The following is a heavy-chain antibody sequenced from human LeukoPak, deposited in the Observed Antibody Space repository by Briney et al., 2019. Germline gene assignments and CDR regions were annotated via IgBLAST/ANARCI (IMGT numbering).Heavy chain of an antibody. Sequence: GGSLRLSCAASGFTFINYGMHWVRQAPGKGLEWVAFIRYDGSNQYYADSVKGRFTISRDNSKNTLYLQMNSLRAEDTAVYYCAKTPFYGSGSYYYFDYWGQGTLVTVSS. D-gene: IGHD3-10*01. CDR3: AKTPFYGSGSYYYFDY. CDR2: IRYDGSNQ. CDR1: GFTFINYG. J-gene: IGHJ4*02. V-gene: IGHV3-30*02.